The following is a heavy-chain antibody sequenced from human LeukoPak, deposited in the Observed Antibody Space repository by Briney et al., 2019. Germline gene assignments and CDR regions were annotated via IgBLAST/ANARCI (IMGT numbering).Heavy chain of an antibody. J-gene: IGHJ5*02. CDR3: ARDLSAIAVAGIDP. CDR1: GGSISSYY. D-gene: IGHD6-19*01. V-gene: IGHV4-59*01. CDR2: IYYSGST. Sequence: SETLSLTCTVSGGSISSYYWSWIRQPPGKGLEWIGYIYYSGSTNYNPSLKSRVTISVDTSKNQFSLKLSSVTAADTAVYYCARDLSAIAVAGIDPWGQGTLVTVSS.